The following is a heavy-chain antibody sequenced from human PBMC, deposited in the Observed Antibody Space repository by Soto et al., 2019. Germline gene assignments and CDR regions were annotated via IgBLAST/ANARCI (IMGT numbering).Heavy chain of an antibody. J-gene: IGHJ6*02. V-gene: IGHV3-7*05. D-gene: IGHD2-2*01. CDR1: GFTFSSYW. CDR3: ARARSRGDV. CDR2: IKQDGTEK. Sequence: EVQLVESGGGLVQPGGSLRLSCAASGFTFSSYWMTWVRQAPGKGLEWVANIKQDGTEKNYVDSVKGRFTISRDNAKNSLYLQMNSLRAEDTAVYYCARARSRGDVWGQGTTVIVSS.